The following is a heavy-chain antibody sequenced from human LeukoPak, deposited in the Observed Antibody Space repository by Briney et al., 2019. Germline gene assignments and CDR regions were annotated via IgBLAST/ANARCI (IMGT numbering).Heavy chain of an antibody. CDR3: ARTAVTAMFLDAFDI. Sequence: ASVNVFCKASGYTFTGSYLHWVRQAPGQGLEWMGVINPSGSSTIYAQKFQGRVTITADESTSTAYMELSSLRSEDTAVYYCARTAVTAMFLDAFDIWGQGTMVTVSS. CDR1: GYTFTGSY. J-gene: IGHJ3*02. CDR2: INPSGSST. D-gene: IGHD2-21*02. V-gene: IGHV1-46*01.